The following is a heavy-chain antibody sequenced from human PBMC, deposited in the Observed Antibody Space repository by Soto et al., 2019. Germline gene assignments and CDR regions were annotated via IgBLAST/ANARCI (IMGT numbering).Heavy chain of an antibody. CDR1: GGSISSSSYY. CDR2: IYYSGST. J-gene: IGHJ4*02. V-gene: IGHV4-39*01. Sequence: SETLSLTCTVSGGSISSSSYYWGWIRQPPGKGLEWIGSIYYSGSTYYNPSLKSRVTISVDTSKNQFSLKLSSVTAADTAVYYCARLGTAMVDFDYWGQGTLVTVSS. CDR3: ARLGTAMVDFDY. D-gene: IGHD5-18*01.